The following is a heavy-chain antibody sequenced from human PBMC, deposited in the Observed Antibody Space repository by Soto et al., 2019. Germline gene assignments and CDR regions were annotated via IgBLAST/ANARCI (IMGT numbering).Heavy chain of an antibody. Sequence: EVHLIQSGGGLVKPGGSLRLSCAASGFIFSDTSMQWVRQAPGKGLEWVSAISGDSRSIYYADSVRGRFTISRDNAENSLFLQLNSLTAEDTAVYSCARGSANIQVQTFDNWGQGSLVTVSS. CDR3: ARGSANIQVQTFDN. V-gene: IGHV3-21*01. J-gene: IGHJ4*02. CDR2: ISGDSRSI. CDR1: GFIFSDTS. D-gene: IGHD1-1*01.